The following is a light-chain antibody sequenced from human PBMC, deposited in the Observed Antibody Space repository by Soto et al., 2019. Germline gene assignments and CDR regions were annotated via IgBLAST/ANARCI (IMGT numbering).Light chain of an antibody. CDR3: QQYSSSPPLT. CDR1: QSVSSTY. V-gene: IGKV3-20*01. J-gene: IGKJ4*01. Sequence: EIVLTQSPGTLSLSPGERATLSCRASQSVSSTYFAWYQQKPGQSPRLLIYGASSRATGIPDRFSGSGSETDFTLTISRLEPEDFAVYYCQQYSSSPPLTFGGGTKVDIK. CDR2: GAS.